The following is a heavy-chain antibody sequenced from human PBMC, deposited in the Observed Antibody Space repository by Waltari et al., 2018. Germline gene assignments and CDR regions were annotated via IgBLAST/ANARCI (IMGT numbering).Heavy chain of an antibody. CDR2: IFPRDADT. CDR3: ARELIWPGELGPFDL. V-gene: IGHV5-51*01. J-gene: IGHJ3*01. CDR1: GYSFSSYW. D-gene: IGHD1-26*01. Sequence: EVQLVQSGTQVKKPGESLRISCKASGYSFSSYWIGWGRQMPGKGMEWMGIIFPRDADTRYTPSSQGRVTISADKSTGTAYLQFSSLTASDTAMYFCARELIWPGELGPFDLWGQGTFVSVSS.